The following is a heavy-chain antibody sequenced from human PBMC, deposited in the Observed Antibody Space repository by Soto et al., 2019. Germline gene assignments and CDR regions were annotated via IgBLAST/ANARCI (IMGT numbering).Heavy chain of an antibody. Sequence: ASVKVSCKASGYTFTSYPTHWVRLAPGQRLEWMGWIDAGNGNTKYSQKFRGRVTFTTDTSASTAYMDLNSLRAEDTAVYYCARESEDLTSNFDYWGQGTLVTVSS. V-gene: IGHV1-3*01. CDR3: ARESEDLTSNFDY. CDR1: GYTFTSYP. CDR2: IDAGNGNT. J-gene: IGHJ4*02.